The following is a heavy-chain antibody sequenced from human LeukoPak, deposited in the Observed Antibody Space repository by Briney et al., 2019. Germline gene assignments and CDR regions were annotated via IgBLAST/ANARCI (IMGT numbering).Heavy chain of an antibody. CDR3: AKDGGLWVSAHWGDS. V-gene: IGHV3-23*01. CDR2: ITTSDGNT. CDR1: GFTFSSYA. D-gene: IGHD7-27*01. Sequence: GRSLRLSCAASGFTFSSYAMHWVRQAPGKGLEWVSTITTSDGNTYYADSVKGRFTVSRDNSKNTLFLQMNSLRAEDTAVYYCAKDGGLWVSAHWGDSWGRGTLVTVSS. J-gene: IGHJ4*02.